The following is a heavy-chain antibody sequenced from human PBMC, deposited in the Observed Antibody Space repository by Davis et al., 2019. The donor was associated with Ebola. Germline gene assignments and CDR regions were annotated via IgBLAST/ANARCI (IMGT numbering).Heavy chain of an antibody. J-gene: IGHJ4*02. V-gene: IGHV3-48*03. CDR1: GFTFSSYE. Sequence: PGGSLRLSCAASGFTFSSYEMNWVRQAPGKGLEWVSYISSSGSTVYYADSVKGRFTISRDNAKNSLYLQMNSLRAEDTAVYYCAMLEMATMAGHFDYWGQGTLVTVSS. CDR2: ISSSGSTV. D-gene: IGHD5-24*01. CDR3: AMLEMATMAGHFDY.